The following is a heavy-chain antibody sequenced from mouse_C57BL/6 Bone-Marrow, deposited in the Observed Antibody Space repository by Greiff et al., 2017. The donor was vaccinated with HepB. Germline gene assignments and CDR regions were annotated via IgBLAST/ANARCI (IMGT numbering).Heavy chain of an antibody. D-gene: IGHD1-1*01. CDR2: IYPGDGDT. Sequence: QVQLKQSGPELVKPGASVKISCKASGYAFSSSWMNWVKQRPGKGLEWIGRIYPGDGDTNYNGKFKGKATLTADKSSSTAYMQLSSLTSEDSAVYFCARDYGSLYAMDYWGQGTSVTVSS. V-gene: IGHV1-82*01. J-gene: IGHJ4*01. CDR3: ARDYGSLYAMDY. CDR1: GYAFSSSW.